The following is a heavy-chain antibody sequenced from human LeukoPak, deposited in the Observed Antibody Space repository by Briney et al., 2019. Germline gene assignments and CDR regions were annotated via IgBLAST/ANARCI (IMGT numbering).Heavy chain of an antibody. D-gene: IGHD6-19*01. J-gene: IGHJ6*03. CDR1: GFTFSSYG. CDR3: AKDHGWYVYGYHYYYMDV. Sequence: GGSLRLSCAASGFTFSSYGMHWVRQAPGKGLEWVAVILYDGSNKYYADSVKGRFTISRDNSKNTLYLQMNSLRAEDTAVYYCAKDHGWYVYGYHYYYMDVWGKGTTVTVSS. V-gene: IGHV3-30*18. CDR2: ILYDGSNK.